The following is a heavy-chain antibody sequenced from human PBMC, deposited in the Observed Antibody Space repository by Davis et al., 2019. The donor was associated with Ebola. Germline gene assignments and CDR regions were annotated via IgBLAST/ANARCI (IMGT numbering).Heavy chain of an antibody. Sequence: GESLKISCAASGFTVSSNYMSWVRQAPGKGLEWVSVIYSSGSTYYADSVKGRFTISRDNSKNTVYLQMNSLRAEDTAVYYCARELGAYYDILTGYLDYWGQGTLVTVSS. D-gene: IGHD3-9*01. CDR1: GFTVSSNY. V-gene: IGHV3-53*01. J-gene: IGHJ4*02. CDR3: ARELGAYYDILTGYLDY. CDR2: IYSSGST.